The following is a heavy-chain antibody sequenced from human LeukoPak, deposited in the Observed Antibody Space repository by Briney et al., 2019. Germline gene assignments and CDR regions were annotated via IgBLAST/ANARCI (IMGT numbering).Heavy chain of an antibody. J-gene: IGHJ6*02. CDR2: INHSGST. V-gene: IGHV4-34*01. CDR3: ARSGWGGVVDYYYYGMDV. Sequence: SETLSLTCAVYGGSFSGYYWSWIRQPPGKGLEWIGEINHSGSTNYNPSLKSRVTISVDTSKNQFSLKLSSVTAADTAVYYCARSGWGGVVDYYYYGMDVWGQGTTVTVSS. D-gene: IGHD2-15*01. CDR1: GGSFSGYY.